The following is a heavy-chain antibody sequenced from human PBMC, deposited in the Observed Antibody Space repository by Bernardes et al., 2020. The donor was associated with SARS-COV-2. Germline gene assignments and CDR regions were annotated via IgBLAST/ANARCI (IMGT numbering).Heavy chain of an antibody. CDR3: ARDVFLGSSWDQSYYGMDV. CDR2: VYFTGNT. D-gene: IGHD6-13*01. J-gene: IGHJ6*02. CDR1: GGPIGSHY. Sequence: SETLSLTCTVSGGPIGSHYWSWIRQSPGKGLEWIWNVYFTGNTTHNPSLRSRAIIGIDTSKSQFSLRLNSVTAADAAVYYCARDVFLGSSWDQSYYGMDVWGQGTTVTVSS. V-gene: IGHV4-59*11.